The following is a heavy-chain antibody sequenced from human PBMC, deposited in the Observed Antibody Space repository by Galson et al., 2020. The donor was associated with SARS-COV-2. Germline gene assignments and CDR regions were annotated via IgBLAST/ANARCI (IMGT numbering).Heavy chain of an antibody. CDR1: GASINTRPYF. CDR2: IDYSGNP. J-gene: IGHJ5*02. D-gene: IGHD2-2*01. V-gene: IGHV4-39*07. Sequence: SETLSLTCTVSGASINTRPYFWGWIRQSPGKGLEWIGGIDYSGNPYYNPSLESRVTIFEGTSNNQFSLKLNSVTAADTAVHYCARIPGGCSSTSCYLVSWGQGSLVTVSS. CDR3: ARIPGGCSSTSCYLVS.